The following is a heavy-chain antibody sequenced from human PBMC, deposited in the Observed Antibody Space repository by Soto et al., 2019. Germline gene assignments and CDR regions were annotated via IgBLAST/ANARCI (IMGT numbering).Heavy chain of an antibody. V-gene: IGHV3-13*01. J-gene: IGHJ6*02. CDR2: IGTAGDT. CDR1: GFTFSSYD. Sequence: GGSLRLSCAASGFTFSSYDMHWVRQATGKGLEWVSAIGTAGDTYYPGSVKGRFTISRENAKNPLYLQMNSLRAGDTAVYYCAREWGKYSSGWYIPYGMDVWGQGTTVTVSS. D-gene: IGHD6-19*01. CDR3: AREWGKYSSGWYIPYGMDV.